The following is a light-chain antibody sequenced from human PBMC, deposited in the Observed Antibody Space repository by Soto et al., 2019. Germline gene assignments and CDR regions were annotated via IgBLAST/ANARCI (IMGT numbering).Light chain of an antibody. CDR3: SSYTGSNTYV. J-gene: IGLJ1*01. Sequence: QSALTQPASVSGSPGQSITMSCTGTSSDVGYYNYVSWYQLHPGKAPKLMIYDVSNRPSGISNRFSGSKSGNAASLTISGFQAEDEADYYCSSYTGSNTYVFGTGTKVTVL. CDR2: DVS. CDR1: SSDVGYYNY. V-gene: IGLV2-14*03.